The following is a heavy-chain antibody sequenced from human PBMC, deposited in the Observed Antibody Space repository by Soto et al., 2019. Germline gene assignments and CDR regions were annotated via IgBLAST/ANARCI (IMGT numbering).Heavy chain of an antibody. CDR2: IWYDGSNK. D-gene: IGHD4-17*01. CDR3: ARDGRPTVMLDY. CDR1: GFTFSSYG. V-gene: IGHV3-33*01. Sequence: GGSLRLSCAASGFTFSSYGMHWVRQAPGKGLEWVAVIWYDGSNKYYADSVKGRFTISRDNSKNTLYLQMNSLRAEDTAVYYCARDGRPTVMLDYWGQGTLVTVSS. J-gene: IGHJ4*02.